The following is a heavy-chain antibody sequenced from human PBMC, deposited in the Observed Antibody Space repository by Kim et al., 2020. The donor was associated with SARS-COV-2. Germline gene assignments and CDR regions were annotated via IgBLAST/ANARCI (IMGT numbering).Heavy chain of an antibody. V-gene: IGHV4-59*01. Sequence: SETLSLTCTVSGGSISSYYWSWIRQPPGKGLEWIGYIYYSGSTNYNPSLKSRVTISVDTSKNQFSLKLSSVTAADTAVYYCARAPRDHIAAACTGLDYCGQGTLCTVSS. CDR1: GGSISSYY. J-gene: IGHJ4*02. CDR2: IYYSGST. D-gene: IGHD6-13*01. CDR3: ARAPRDHIAAACTGLDY.